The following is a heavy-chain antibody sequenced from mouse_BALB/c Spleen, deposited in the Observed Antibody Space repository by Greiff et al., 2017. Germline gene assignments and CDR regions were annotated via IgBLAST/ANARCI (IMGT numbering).Heavy chain of an antibody. CDR1: GFTFSSFG. Sequence: EVQVVESGGGLVQPGGSRKLSCAASGFTFSSFGMHWVRQAPEKGLEWVAYISSGSSTIYYADTVKGRFTISRDNPKNTLFLQMTSLRSEDTAMYYCARSLLPYYAMDYWGQGTSVTVSS. D-gene: IGHD2-3*01. CDR3: ARSLLPYYAMDY. V-gene: IGHV5-17*02. CDR2: ISSGSSTI. J-gene: IGHJ4*01.